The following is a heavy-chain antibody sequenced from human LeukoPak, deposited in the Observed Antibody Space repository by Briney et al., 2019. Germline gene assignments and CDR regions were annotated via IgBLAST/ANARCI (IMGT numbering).Heavy chain of an antibody. CDR3: AKDVEY. D-gene: IGHD2-21*01. V-gene: IGHV3-30*18. Sequence: GRSLRLSCAASGFTFSSYGMHWVRQAPGKGLEWVAVISYDGSNKYYADSVKGRFTISRDNPKNTLYLQMNSLRAEDTAVYYCAKDVEYWGQGTLVTVSS. J-gene: IGHJ4*02. CDR2: ISYDGSNK. CDR1: GFTFSSYG.